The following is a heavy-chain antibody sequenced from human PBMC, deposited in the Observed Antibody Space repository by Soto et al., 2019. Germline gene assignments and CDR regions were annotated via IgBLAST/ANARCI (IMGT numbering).Heavy chain of an antibody. Sequence: ASVKVSCKASGYTFTSYYMHWVRQAPGQGLEWMGIINPSGGSTSYAQKFQGRVTMTRDTSTSTVYMELSSLRSEDTAVYYCARGHCTNCVCYGSESVEATDFDYWGQGTLVTVSS. D-gene: IGHD2-8*01. J-gene: IGHJ4*02. CDR1: GYTFTSYY. CDR2: INPSGGST. CDR3: ARGHCTNCVCYGSESVEATDFDY. V-gene: IGHV1-46*01.